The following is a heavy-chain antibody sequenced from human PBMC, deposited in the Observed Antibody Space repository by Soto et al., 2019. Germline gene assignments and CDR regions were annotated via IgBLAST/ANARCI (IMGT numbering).Heavy chain of an antibody. D-gene: IGHD5-12*01. Sequence: ASETRSLTCSVSGADINTYSWTWIRQPAGKGLEWIGRIYTSASINYNPSLKGRVTLSVDTSTNQVSLRLPSVTAADTAIYYSARDRVARSTFSYGIDVWGQGITVTVSS. CDR2: IYTSASI. V-gene: IGHV4-4*07. CDR3: ARDRVARSTFSYGIDV. CDR1: GADINTYS. J-gene: IGHJ6*02.